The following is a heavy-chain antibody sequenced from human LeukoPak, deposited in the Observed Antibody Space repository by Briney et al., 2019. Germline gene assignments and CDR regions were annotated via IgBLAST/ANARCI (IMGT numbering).Heavy chain of an antibody. CDR1: GYTFTSYG. CDR2: ISAYNGNT. CDR3: ARGLLWFGESRNNWFDP. D-gene: IGHD3-10*01. J-gene: IGHJ5*02. Sequence: ASVKVSCKASGYTFTSYGISWVRQAPGQGLEWMGWISAYNGNTNYAQKLQGRVTMTTDTSTGTAYMELRSLRSDDTAVYYCARGLLWFGESRNNWFDPWGQGTLVTVSS. V-gene: IGHV1-18*01.